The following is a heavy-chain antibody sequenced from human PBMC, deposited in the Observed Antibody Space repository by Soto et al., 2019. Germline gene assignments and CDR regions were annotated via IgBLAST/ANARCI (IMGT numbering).Heavy chain of an antibody. CDR1: GFTVSSNY. V-gene: IGHV3-53*01. D-gene: IGHD2-2*01. CDR2: IYSGGST. Sequence: PGGSLRLSCAASGFTVSSNYMSWVRQAPGKGLEWVSVIYSGGSTYYADSAKGRFTISRDNSKNTLYLQMNSLRAEDTAVYYCAKDGDSITRNKPLDYWGQVTLVTVS. J-gene: IGHJ4*02. CDR3: AKDGDSITRNKPLDY.